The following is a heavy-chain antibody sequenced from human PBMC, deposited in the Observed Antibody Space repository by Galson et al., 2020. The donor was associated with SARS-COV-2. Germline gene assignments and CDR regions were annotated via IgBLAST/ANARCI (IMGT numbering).Heavy chain of an antibody. CDR3: ARDYYDSSGYSTNGMDV. J-gene: IGHJ6*02. V-gene: IGHV3-30*02. CDR2: IRYDGSQT. CDR1: GFTFSTYG. D-gene: IGHD3-22*01. Sequence: GGSLRLSCTPSGFTFSTYGMNWVRQAPGKGLEWVAFIRYDGSQTYYADSVKGRFTISRDNSKNTLHLEMNSLRTEDTAVYSCARDYYDSSGYSTNGMDVWGQGTTVTVSS.